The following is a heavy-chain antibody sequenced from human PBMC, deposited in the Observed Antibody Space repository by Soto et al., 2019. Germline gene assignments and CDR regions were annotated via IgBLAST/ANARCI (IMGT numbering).Heavy chain of an antibody. V-gene: IGHV3-21*01. Sequence: EVQLVESGGGLVKPGGSLRLSCAASGFTFSSYSMNWVRQAPGKGLEWVSSISSSSSYIYYADSVKGRFTITSDNAKNLLQQQMNSRGDEETVVYYGAFSDAENYYYYGMDVWGQGTTVTVSS. CDR3: AFSDAENYYYYGMDV. J-gene: IGHJ6*02. CDR1: GFTFSSYS. CDR2: ISSSSSYI.